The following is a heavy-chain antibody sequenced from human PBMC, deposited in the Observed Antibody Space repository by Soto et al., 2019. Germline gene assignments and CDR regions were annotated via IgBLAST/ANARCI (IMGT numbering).Heavy chain of an antibody. D-gene: IGHD2-8*01. CDR3: ARGRRWSPHFDY. J-gene: IGHJ4*02. V-gene: IGHV4-34*01. CDR1: GGSFSGYY. Sequence: PSETLSLTCAVYGGSFSGYYWSWIRQPPGKGLEWIGEINHSGSTNYNPSLKSRVTISVDTSKNQFSLKLSSVTAADTAVYYCARGRRWSPHFDYWGQGTLVTVSS. CDR2: INHSGST.